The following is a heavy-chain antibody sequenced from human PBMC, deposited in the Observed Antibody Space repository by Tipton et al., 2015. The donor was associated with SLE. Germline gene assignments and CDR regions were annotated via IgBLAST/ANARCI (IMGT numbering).Heavy chain of an antibody. CDR3: ARRQRGYSYAPFDS. J-gene: IGHJ4*02. Sequence: TLSLTCIVSGDSITSGNYYWGWIRQPPGKGLEWIGSVHYRGSTYYSPSLKSRTTVSVDTSKNQFSLKLSSVTAADTAVYFCARRQRGYSYAPFDSWGQGTLVIVSS. V-gene: IGHV4-39*01. D-gene: IGHD5-18*01. CDR2: VHYRGST. CDR1: GDSITSGNYY.